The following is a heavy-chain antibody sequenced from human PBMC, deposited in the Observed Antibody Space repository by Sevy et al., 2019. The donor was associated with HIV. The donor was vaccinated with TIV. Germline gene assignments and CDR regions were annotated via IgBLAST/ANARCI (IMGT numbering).Heavy chain of an antibody. CDR1: GFTFSDYY. V-gene: IGHV3-11*06. J-gene: IGHJ4*02. CDR2: ISTSSNYI. CDR3: ARVRDNYAQHYFDY. Sequence: GGSLRLSCTASGFTFSDYYMSWIRQAPGKGLEWVSDISTSSNYIKYADSVKGRFTISRHNATNSLYLQMNSLRAEDTAVYFCARVRDNYAQHYFDYWGQGTLVTVSS. D-gene: IGHD5-18*01.